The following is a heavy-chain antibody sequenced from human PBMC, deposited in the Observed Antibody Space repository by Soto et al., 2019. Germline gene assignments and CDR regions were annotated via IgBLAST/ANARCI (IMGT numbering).Heavy chain of an antibody. J-gene: IGHJ6*02. Sequence: QVQLVESGGGVVQPGRSLRLSCAASGFTFSSYAMHWVRQAPGKGLEWVAVISYDGSNKYYADSVKGRFTISRDNSKNSLYLQMNRLRADDTAVYYCARAMGGLYYYYYGMDAWGQGTTVTVSS. D-gene: IGHD1-26*01. CDR2: ISYDGSNK. CDR3: ARAMGGLYYYYYGMDA. V-gene: IGHV3-30-3*01. CDR1: GFTFSSYA.